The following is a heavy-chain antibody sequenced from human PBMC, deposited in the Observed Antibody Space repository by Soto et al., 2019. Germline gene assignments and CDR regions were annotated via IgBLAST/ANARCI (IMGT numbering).Heavy chain of an antibody. CDR1: GFTFSSYG. CDR3: ARDTYYYGSGAHFDY. D-gene: IGHD3-10*01. Sequence: GGSLRLSCAASGFTFSSYGMHWVRQAPGKGLEWVAVIWYDGSNKYYADSVKGRFTISRDNSKNTLYLQMNSLRAEDTAVYYCARDTYYYGSGAHFDYWGQGTLVTVSS. V-gene: IGHV3-33*01. CDR2: IWYDGSNK. J-gene: IGHJ4*02.